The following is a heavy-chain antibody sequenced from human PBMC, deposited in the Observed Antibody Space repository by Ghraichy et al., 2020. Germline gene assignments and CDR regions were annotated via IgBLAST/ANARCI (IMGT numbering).Heavy chain of an antibody. CDR2: ITGSSITI. D-gene: IGHD1-1*01. V-gene: IGHV3-48*01. J-gene: IGHJ3*02. CDR3: AKCRGTSWNDALEM. Sequence: GGSLRLSCEGSGFSFSDYSMIWVRLTPRKALEWVSYITGSSITIFYTDSVKGRFTISRDNAKNSLYLQMNSLRAEDTAVYYCAKCRGTSWNDALEMWGQGTMGPVSS. CDR1: GFSFSDYS.